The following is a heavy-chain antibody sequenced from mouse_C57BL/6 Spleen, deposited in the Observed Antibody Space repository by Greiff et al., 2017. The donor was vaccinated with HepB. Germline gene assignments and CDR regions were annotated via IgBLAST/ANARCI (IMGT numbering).Heavy chain of an antibody. J-gene: IGHJ1*03. V-gene: IGHV7-1*01. D-gene: IGHD2-4*01. CDR3: ARDAGFYYDYWYFDV. CDR1: GFTFSDFY. Sequence: EVKLVESGGGLVQSGRSLRLSCATSGFTFSDFYMEWVRQAPGKGLEWIAASRNKANDYTTEYSASVKGRFIVSRDASQSILYLQMNALRAEDTAIYYCARDAGFYYDYWYFDVWGTGTTVTVSS. CDR2: SRNKANDYTT.